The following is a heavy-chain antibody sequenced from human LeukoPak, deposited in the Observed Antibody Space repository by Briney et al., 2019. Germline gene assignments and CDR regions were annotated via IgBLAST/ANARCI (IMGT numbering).Heavy chain of an antibody. CDR1: GFTFSSYE. D-gene: IGHD1-26*01. J-gene: IGHJ4*02. CDR3: ASGAQSDY. Sequence: PGGSLRLSCAASGFTFSSYEMNWVRQAPGKGLKWVSYISSSGSPTYYADSVKGRFTISRDNAKNSLYLQMNSLRAEDTALYYCASGAQSDYWGQGTLVTVSS. CDR2: ISSSGSPT. V-gene: IGHV3-48*03.